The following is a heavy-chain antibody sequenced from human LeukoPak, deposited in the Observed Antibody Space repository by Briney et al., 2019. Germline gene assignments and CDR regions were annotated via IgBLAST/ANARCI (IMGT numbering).Heavy chain of an antibody. CDR1: GGSISSYY. V-gene: IGHV4-4*07. CDR2: IYTSGST. D-gene: IGHD1-26*01. Sequence: SETLSLTCTVSGGSISSYYWSWIRRPAGKGLEWIGRIYTSGSTNYNPSLKSRVTMSVDTSKNQFSLKLSSVTAADTAVYYCARVLTVWYRSIYSGSYGAFDIWGQGTMVTVSS. J-gene: IGHJ3*02. CDR3: ARVLTVWYRSIYSGSYGAFDI.